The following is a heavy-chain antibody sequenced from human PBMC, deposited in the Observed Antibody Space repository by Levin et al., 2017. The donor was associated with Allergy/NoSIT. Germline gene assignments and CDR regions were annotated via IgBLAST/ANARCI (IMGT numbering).Heavy chain of an antibody. CDR1: GFTFSSYG. D-gene: IGHD3-10*01. Sequence: GGSLRLSCAASGFTFSSYGMHWVRQAPGKGLEWVAVIWYDGSNKYYADSVKGRFTISRDNSKNTLYLQMNSLRAEDTAVYYCARVWGYYGSGTDDAFDIWGQGTMVTVSS. CDR2: IWYDGSNK. J-gene: IGHJ3*02. V-gene: IGHV3-33*01. CDR3: ARVWGYYGSGTDDAFDI.